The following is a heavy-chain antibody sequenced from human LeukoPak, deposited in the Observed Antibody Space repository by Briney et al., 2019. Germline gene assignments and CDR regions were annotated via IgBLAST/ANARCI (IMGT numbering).Heavy chain of an antibody. CDR1: GITFSNYN. CDR3: ARDPYNGAYSEGYYYYYYMDV. V-gene: IGHV3-21*01. Sequence: GGSLRLSCAAPGITFSNYNMNWVRQAPGKGLEWISAITSSSSYTSYADSVKGRFTISRDNAQNSLYLQMNSLRVEDTAIYYCARDPYNGAYSEGYYYYYYMDVWGKGTTVTISS. CDR2: ITSSSSYT. D-gene: IGHD1-1*01. J-gene: IGHJ6*03.